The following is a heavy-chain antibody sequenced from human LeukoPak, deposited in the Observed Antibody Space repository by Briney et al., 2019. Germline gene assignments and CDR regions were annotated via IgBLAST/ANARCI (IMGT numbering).Heavy chain of an antibody. CDR2: IKQDGSEK. V-gene: IGHV3-7*01. Sequence: GGSLRLSCAASGFTFSNYWMSWVRQAPGKGLEWVANIKQDGSEKYYVDSVKGRFTISRDNAKNSLYLQTNSLRAEDTAIYYCARDIHDILTGYYNPPFDYWGQGTLVTVSS. D-gene: IGHD3-9*01. J-gene: IGHJ4*02. CDR3: ARDIHDILTGYYNPPFDY. CDR1: GFTFSNYW.